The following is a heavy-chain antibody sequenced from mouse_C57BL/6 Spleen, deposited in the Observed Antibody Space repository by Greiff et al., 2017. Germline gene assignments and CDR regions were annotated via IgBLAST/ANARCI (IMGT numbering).Heavy chain of an antibody. CDR2: ISDGGSYT. CDR3: ARDHRADY. CDR1: GFTFSSYA. Sequence: EVMLVESGGGLVKPGGSLKLSCAASGFTFSSYAMSWVRQTPEKRLAWVATISDGGSYTYYPDNVKGRFTISRDNAKNNLYLQMSHLKSEDTAMYYCARDHRADYWGQGTTRTVSS. V-gene: IGHV5-4*01. D-gene: IGHD3-1*01. J-gene: IGHJ2*01.